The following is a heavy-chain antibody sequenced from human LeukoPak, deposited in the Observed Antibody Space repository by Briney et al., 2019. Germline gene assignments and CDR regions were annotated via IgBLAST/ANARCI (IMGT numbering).Heavy chain of an antibody. CDR3: ARDRMGYDSSGYYWSGWFDP. V-gene: IGHV4-59*01. J-gene: IGHJ5*02. D-gene: IGHD3-22*01. Sequence: PSETLSLTCTVSGGSISSYYWSWIRQPPGKGLEGIGYIYYSGSTNYNPGLKSRVTISVDTSKNQFYLKLSSVTAADTAVYYCARDRMGYDSSGYYWSGWFDPWGQGTLVTVSS. CDR1: GGSISSYY. CDR2: IYYSGST.